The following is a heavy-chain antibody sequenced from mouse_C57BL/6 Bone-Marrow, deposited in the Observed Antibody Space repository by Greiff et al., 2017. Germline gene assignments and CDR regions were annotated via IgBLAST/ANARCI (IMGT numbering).Heavy chain of an antibody. Sequence: QVQLQQPGAELVMPGASVTLSCKASGYTFPSYWMHWLKQRPGQGLEWIGEIDPSGSYTNYNQKFKGKSPLTVAKSSSPAYMQLSSLTSEDSAVYYCAREGGNWAYAMDYWGKGTSVTVSS. CDR2: IDPSGSYT. V-gene: IGHV1-69*01. CDR1: GYTFPSYW. D-gene: IGHD4-1*01. CDR3: AREGGNWAYAMDY. J-gene: IGHJ4*01.